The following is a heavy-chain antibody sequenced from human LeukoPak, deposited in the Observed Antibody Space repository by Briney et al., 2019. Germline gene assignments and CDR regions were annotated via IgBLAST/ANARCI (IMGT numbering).Heavy chain of an antibody. D-gene: IGHD6-6*01. Sequence: SEGLSLTCAVSGYSISSGYYWGWIRQPPGKGLEWIGSIYHSGSTYYNPSLKSRVTISVDTSKNQFSLKLRSVTAADTAVYHCARCSRSSVRLIDCWGQGTLVTVSS. CDR3: ARCSRSSVRLIDC. V-gene: IGHV4-38-2*01. CDR2: IYHSGST. CDR1: GYSISSGYY. J-gene: IGHJ4*01.